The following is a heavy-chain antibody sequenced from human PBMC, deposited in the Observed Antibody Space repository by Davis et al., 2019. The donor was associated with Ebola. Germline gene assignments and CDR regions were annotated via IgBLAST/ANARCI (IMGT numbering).Heavy chain of an antibody. J-gene: IGHJ4*02. D-gene: IGHD3-10*01. CDR2: INAGNGNT. CDR1: GYTFTSYA. V-gene: IGHV1-3*01. CDR3: ARDRGGDYSFDY. Sequence: ASVKVSCKASGYTFTSYAMHWVRQAPGQRLEWMGWINAGNGNTKYSQKFQGRVTITRDTSASTAYMELSSLRYEDTSVYYCARDRGGDYSFDYWGQGTLVTVSS.